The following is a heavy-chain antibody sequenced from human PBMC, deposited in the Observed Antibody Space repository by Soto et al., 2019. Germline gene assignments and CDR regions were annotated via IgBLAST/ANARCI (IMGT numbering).Heavy chain of an antibody. CDR3: AREYTAWPLTYGLDV. CDR1: GFTFSTYS. D-gene: IGHD2-2*02. J-gene: IGHJ6*02. CDR2: ISSRSDI. V-gene: IGHV3-21*01. Sequence: LRLSCVGSGFTFSTYSINWVRQAPGKGLEWVSSISSRSDIYYADSVKGRFTISRDNAKNSVSLQMNSLRAEDTAVYYCAREYTAWPLTYGLDVWGQGTTVTVSS.